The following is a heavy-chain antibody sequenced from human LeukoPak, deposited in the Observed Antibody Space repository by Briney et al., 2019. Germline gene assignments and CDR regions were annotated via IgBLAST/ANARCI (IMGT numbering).Heavy chain of an antibody. Sequence: SETLSLTCAVYGGSFSGYYWSWIRQPPGKGLEWIGEINHSGSTNYNPSLKSRVTISVDTSKNQFSLKLSSVTAADTAVYYCARSATYYYDSSGPTTGSWFDPWGQGTLVTVSS. CDR1: GGSFSGYY. V-gene: IGHV4-34*01. CDR3: ARSATYYYDSSGPTTGSWFDP. D-gene: IGHD3-22*01. J-gene: IGHJ5*02. CDR2: INHSGST.